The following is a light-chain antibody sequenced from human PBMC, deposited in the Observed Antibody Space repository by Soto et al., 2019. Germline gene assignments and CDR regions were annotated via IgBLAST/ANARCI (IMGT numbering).Light chain of an antibody. CDR3: CSYAGSSTYV. CDR1: SSDVGSYNL. Sequence: QSALTQPASVSGSPGQSITSSCTGTSSDVGSYNLVSWYPQHPGKAPKLMIYEGSKRPSGVSNRFSGSKSGNTASLTISGLQAEDEADYYCCSYAGSSTYVFGTGTKVTVL. J-gene: IGLJ1*01. V-gene: IGLV2-23*01. CDR2: EGS.